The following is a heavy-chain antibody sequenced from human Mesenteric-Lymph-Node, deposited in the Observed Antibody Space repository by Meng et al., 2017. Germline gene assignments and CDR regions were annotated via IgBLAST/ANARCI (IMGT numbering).Heavy chain of an antibody. Sequence: QVQVQEAGAGQVEASQTLFLPCTVSGGSIRSGGFYWSWIRQHPGKGLEWIGYIYYSGSTYYTPSLRSRVAISIDTSKNQFSLKLTSVTAADTAVYFCARTNYGDYNWFDPWGQGTLVTVSS. J-gene: IGHJ5*02. CDR1: GGSIRSGGFY. CDR3: ARTNYGDYNWFDP. D-gene: IGHD4-17*01. V-gene: IGHV4-31*03. CDR2: IYYSGST.